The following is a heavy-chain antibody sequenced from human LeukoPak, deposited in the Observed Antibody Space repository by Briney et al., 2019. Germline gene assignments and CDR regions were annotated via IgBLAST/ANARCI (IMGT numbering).Heavy chain of an antibody. D-gene: IGHD1-1*01. CDR3: ARRGNWNLDY. J-gene: IGHJ4*02. Sequence: GESLKISCKGSGYSFTNYWIGWVRQMPGKGLEWLGIIYPDDSNPRYSPSFQGQVTISVDKSTSTAYLQWSSLKASDTAMYYCARRGNWNLDYWGQGTLVTVSS. CDR1: GYSFTNYW. V-gene: IGHV5-51*01. CDR2: IYPDDSNP.